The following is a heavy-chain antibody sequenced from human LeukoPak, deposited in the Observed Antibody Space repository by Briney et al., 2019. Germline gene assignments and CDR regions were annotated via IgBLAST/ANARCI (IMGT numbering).Heavy chain of an antibody. CDR1: GGSISSGSYY. CDR3: ASYYDFWSGRGYFQH. D-gene: IGHD3-3*01. J-gene: IGHJ1*01. Sequence: SETLSLTCTVSGGSISSGSYYWSWIRQPAGKGLEWIGRIYTSGSTNYNPSLKSRVTISVDTSKNQFSLKLSSVTAADTAVYYCASYYDFWSGRGYFQHWGQGTLVTVSS. V-gene: IGHV4-61*02. CDR2: IYTSGST.